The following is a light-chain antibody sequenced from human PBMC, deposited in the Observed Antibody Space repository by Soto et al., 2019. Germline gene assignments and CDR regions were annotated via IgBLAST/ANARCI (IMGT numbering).Light chain of an antibody. Sequence: QSVLTQPASVSGSPGQSITISCTGTSSDVGGYNYVSWYQQHPGKAPKLMIYDDSNRPSGVSYRFSGSKSGNTASLTISGLHAEDEADYYCSSYTSSSTLVFGGGTKLTVL. CDR1: SSDVGGYNY. J-gene: IGLJ2*01. V-gene: IGLV2-14*01. CDR3: SSYTSSSTLV. CDR2: DDS.